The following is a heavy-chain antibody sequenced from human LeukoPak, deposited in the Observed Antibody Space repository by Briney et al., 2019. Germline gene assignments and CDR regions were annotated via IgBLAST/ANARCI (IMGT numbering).Heavy chain of an antibody. D-gene: IGHD3-3*01. J-gene: IGHJ5*02. CDR3: ARVAKHRITIFGVVIQYNWFDP. CDR2: ISSISSYI. CDR1: GFTFSSYS. V-gene: IGHV3-21*01. Sequence: GGSLRLSCAASGFTFSSYSMNWVRQAPGKGLEWVSSISSISSYIYYADSVKGRFTISRDNAKNSLYLQMNSLRAEDTAVYYCARVAKHRITIFGVVIQYNWFDPWGQETLVTVSS.